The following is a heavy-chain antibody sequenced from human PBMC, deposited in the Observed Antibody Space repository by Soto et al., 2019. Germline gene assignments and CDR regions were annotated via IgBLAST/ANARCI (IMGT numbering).Heavy chain of an antibody. V-gene: IGHV1-69*14. D-gene: IGHD5-12*01. CDR3: VRVVAIPGYPDN. CDR2: IVPTVDTS. J-gene: IGHJ4*02. Sequence: QVQLVQSGAEVRQPASSVKVSCKTSGATFSSYAITWVRQAAGQGLEWMGGIVPTVDTSTYAQKFQGRVMITADKFTNTVYMELSSLRSDDTAVYYCVRVVAIPGYPDNWGQGTLVTVSS. CDR1: GATFSSYA.